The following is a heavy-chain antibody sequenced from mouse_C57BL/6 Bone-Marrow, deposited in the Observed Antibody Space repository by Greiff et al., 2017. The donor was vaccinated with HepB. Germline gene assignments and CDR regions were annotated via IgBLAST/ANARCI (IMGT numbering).Heavy chain of an antibody. J-gene: IGHJ2*01. CDR3: ARAGYDYFDY. Sequence: VQLKQSGPELVKPGASVKISCKASGYTFTDYYMNWVKQSHGKSLEWIGDINPNNGGTSYNQKFKGKATLTVDKSSSTAYMELRSLTSEDSAVYYCARAGYDYFDYWGQGTTLTVSS. CDR1: GYTFTDYY. D-gene: IGHD2-12*01. V-gene: IGHV1-26*01. CDR2: INPNNGGT.